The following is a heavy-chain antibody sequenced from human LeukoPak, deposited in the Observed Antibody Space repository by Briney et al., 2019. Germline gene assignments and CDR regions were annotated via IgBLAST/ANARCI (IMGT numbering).Heavy chain of an antibody. Sequence: GGSLRLSCAASGFTFSSYGMHWVRQAPGKGLEWVAIIYYDGSNKYYADSVKGRFTISRDNSKNTVYLQMNSLRAEDTAVYYCARDPDYWGQGTLVTVSS. CDR3: ARDPDY. CDR2: IYYDGSNK. CDR1: GFTFSSYG. J-gene: IGHJ4*02. V-gene: IGHV3-33*01.